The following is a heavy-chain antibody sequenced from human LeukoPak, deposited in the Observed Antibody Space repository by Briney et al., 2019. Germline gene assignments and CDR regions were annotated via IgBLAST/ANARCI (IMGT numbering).Heavy chain of an antibody. V-gene: IGHV3-7*01. CDR2: IRQDGGAK. J-gene: IGHJ4*02. CDR1: GFNFGSYW. D-gene: IGHD6-13*01. Sequence: GGSLRLSCAASGFNFGSYWMSWVRQAPGEGLEWVASIRQDGGAKNYVDSVKGRFTISRDNAKKSLYLQMNSLRAEDTAVYYCAPPPIAATGNWGQGTLVTVSS. CDR3: APPPIAATGN.